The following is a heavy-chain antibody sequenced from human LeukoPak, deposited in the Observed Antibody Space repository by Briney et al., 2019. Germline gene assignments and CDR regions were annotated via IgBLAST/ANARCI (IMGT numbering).Heavy chain of an antibody. Sequence: GGSLRLSCAASGFTVSSNYMSWVRRAPGKGLEWVSVIYSGGSTYYADSVKGRFTISRDNSKNTLYLQMNSLRAEDTAVYYCARQRGDSGYPRMSDFWGQGTLVTVSS. D-gene: IGHD3-22*01. CDR2: IYSGGST. CDR3: ARQRGDSGYPRMSDF. CDR1: GFTVSSNY. J-gene: IGHJ4*02. V-gene: IGHV3-66*04.